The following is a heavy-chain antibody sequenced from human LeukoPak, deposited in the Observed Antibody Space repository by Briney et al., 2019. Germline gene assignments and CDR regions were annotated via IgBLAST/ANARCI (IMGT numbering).Heavy chain of an antibody. CDR2: ISSSSSYT. J-gene: IGHJ4*02. D-gene: IGHD1-26*01. Sequence: GGSLRLSCAASGFTFSDYYMSWIRQAPGKGLEWASYISSSSSYTNYADSVEGRFTISRDNAKNSLYLQMNSLRAEDTAVYYCARGQGAFFDYWGQGTLVTVSS. CDR3: ARGQGAFFDY. V-gene: IGHV3-11*05. CDR1: GFTFSDYY.